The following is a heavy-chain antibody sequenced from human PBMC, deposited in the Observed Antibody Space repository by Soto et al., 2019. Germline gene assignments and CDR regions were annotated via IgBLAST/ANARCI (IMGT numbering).Heavy chain of an antibody. CDR1: AGTFSSYA. Sequence: QVQLVQSGAEVTKPGYSVKGSCKASAGTFSSYAISWVRQAPGQGLEWMGGIIPIFGTANYAQKFQCRVTITAEESTSTAYMELSSLRSEDTAVYYCASNRHCSGGSCYSYFDCWGQGTMVTVSS. CDR2: IIPIFGTA. D-gene: IGHD2-15*01. J-gene: IGHJ4*02. V-gene: IGHV1-69*01. CDR3: ASNRHCSGGSCYSYFDC.